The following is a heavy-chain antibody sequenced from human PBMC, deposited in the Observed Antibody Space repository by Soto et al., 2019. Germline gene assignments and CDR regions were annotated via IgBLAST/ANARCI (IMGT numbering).Heavy chain of an antibody. CDR1: GYSINSDDY. Sequence: SETLSLTCTVSGYSINSDDYWGWIRQPPGKGLEWIASIYPSVRTCYNPSLRSRVNISIDTSKNQFSLRLTAVTAADTAIYYCSRKAYYASARINLFDYWGQGTLVTVFS. CDR2: IYPSVRT. V-gene: IGHV4-38-2*02. CDR3: SRKAYYASARINLFDY. J-gene: IGHJ4*02. D-gene: IGHD3-10*01.